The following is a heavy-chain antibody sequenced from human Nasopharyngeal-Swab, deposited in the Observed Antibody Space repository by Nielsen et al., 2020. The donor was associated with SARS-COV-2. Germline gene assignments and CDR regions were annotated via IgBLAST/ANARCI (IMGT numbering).Heavy chain of an antibody. CDR1: GGTFSKYA. CDR2: INPNSGAT. D-gene: IGHD4-11*01. V-gene: IGHV1-2*06. Sequence: ASVKVSCKVSGGTFSKYAISWVRQAPGQGLEWMGRINPNSGATKSAQRFQGRVTMTSDTSISTAYMDLSSLTSDDTALYYCAREHPTTRASDYWGQGTLVTVSS. CDR3: AREHPTTRASDY. J-gene: IGHJ4*02.